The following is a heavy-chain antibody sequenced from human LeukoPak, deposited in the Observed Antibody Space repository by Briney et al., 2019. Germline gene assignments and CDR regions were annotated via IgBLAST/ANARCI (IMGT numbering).Heavy chain of an antibody. CDR3: ATTTTSTPRWFDP. CDR1: GYSFTNYW. J-gene: IGHJ5*02. V-gene: IGHV5-51*01. Sequence: GESLKISCQGSGYSFTNYWIAWVRQMPGKGLEWMGLIYLRDSDTRYSPSFQGQVTTSADKSISTAYLQWSSLKASDTAMYYCATTTTSTPRWFDPWGQGTLVTVAS. D-gene: IGHD4-17*01. CDR2: IYLRDSDT.